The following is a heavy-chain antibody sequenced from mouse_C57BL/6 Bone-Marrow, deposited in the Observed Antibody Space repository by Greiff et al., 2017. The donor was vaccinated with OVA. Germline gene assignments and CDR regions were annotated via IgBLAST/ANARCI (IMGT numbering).Heavy chain of an antibody. CDR3: ARRGWDPYWYFDV. D-gene: IGHD4-1*01. Sequence: QVQLQQSGAELVKPGASVKLSCKASGYTFTSYWMHWVKQRPGQGLEWIGMIHPNSGSTNYNEKFKSKATLTVDKSSSTAYMQLSSLTSEDSAVYYCARRGWDPYWYFDVWGTGTTVTVSS. V-gene: IGHV1-64*01. CDR1: GYTFTSYW. CDR2: IHPNSGST. J-gene: IGHJ1*03.